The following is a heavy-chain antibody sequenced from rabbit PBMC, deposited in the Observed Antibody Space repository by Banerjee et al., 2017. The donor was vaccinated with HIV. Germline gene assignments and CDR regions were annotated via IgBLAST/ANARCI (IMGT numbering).Heavy chain of an antibody. CDR2: ISDGGSA. J-gene: IGHJ4*01. CDR3: ARDLAGVIGWNFNL. D-gene: IGHD4-1*01. V-gene: IGHV1S45*01. CDR1: GFTFTRYW. Sequence: QEQVVESGGGLVQPEGSLTLTCTASGFTFTRYWMSWVRQAPGKGLEWIGCISDGGSAYYASWAKGRFTISKTSSTTVTLQMTSLTAADTATYFCARDLAGVIGWNFNLWGQGTLVTVS.